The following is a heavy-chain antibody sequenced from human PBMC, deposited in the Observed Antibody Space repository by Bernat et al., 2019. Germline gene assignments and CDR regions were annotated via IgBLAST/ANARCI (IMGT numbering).Heavy chain of an antibody. D-gene: IGHD3-16*02. CDR2: ISYDGSNK. J-gene: IGHJ4*02. Sequence: QVQLVESGGGVVQPGRSLRLSCAASGFTFSSYAMHWVRQAPGKGLEWVAVISYDGSNKYYPDSVKVRFTISRDNSKNTLYLQMNSLRAEDTAVYYCAREAPIDRMITFGGVIVRRNFDYWGQGTLVTVSS. CDR1: GFTFSSYA. V-gene: IGHV3-30*01. CDR3: AREAPIDRMITFGGVIVRRNFDY.